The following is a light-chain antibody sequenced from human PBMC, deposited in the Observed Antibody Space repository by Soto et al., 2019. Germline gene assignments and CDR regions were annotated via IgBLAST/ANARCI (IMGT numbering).Light chain of an antibody. CDR1: RSINRW. V-gene: IGKV1-5*01. J-gene: IGKJ4*01. CDR2: EAS. Sequence: DIQMTQSPSTLSVSVGDRVIITCRASRSINRWLTWYQQKPGKAPKLLISEASILESGVPSRFSGSGSGTEFTLTISRLQPDDFATYFCQKYNSYPLTFGGGTKVEIK. CDR3: QKYNSYPLT.